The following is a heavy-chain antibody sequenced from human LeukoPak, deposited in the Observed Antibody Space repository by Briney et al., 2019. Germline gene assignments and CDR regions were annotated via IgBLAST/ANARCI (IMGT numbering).Heavy chain of an antibody. Sequence: PGGSLRLSCAASGFTFSSYAVSWVRHAPGEGLEWVLAISGSGGSTYYADSVKGRFTISRDNSKSTVYLQMNSLRVKDTAVYYCAKDLIRLGLGDYWGQGTLVTVSS. J-gene: IGHJ4*02. CDR3: AKDLIRLGLGDY. V-gene: IGHV3-23*01. CDR2: ISGSGGST. D-gene: IGHD3-16*01. CDR1: GFTFSSYA.